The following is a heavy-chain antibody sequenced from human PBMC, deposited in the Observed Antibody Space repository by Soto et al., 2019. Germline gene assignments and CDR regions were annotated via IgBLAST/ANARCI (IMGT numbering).Heavy chain of an antibody. D-gene: IGHD3-3*01. J-gene: IGHJ3*02. Sequence: GGSLRLSCAASGFTFSSYAMSWVRQAPGKGLEWVSAISGSGGSTYYADSVKGRFTISRDNSKNTLYLQRNSLRAEDTAVYYCANFMMYFDFWSGYGNAFDIWGQGTMVTVSS. CDR1: GFTFSSYA. V-gene: IGHV3-23*01. CDR3: ANFMMYFDFWSGYGNAFDI. CDR2: ISGSGGST.